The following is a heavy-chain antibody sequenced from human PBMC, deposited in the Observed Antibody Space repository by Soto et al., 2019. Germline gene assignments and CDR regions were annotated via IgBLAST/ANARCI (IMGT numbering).Heavy chain of an antibody. J-gene: IGHJ3*02. D-gene: IGHD3-9*01. CDR3: ARALILTGYYIHDAFDI. V-gene: IGHV4-30-2*01. CDR1: GGSISSGGYS. Sequence: PSETLSLTCAVSGGSISSGGYSWSWIWQPPGKGLEWIGYIYHSGSTYYNPSLKSRVTISVDRSKNQFSLKLSSVTAADTAVYYCARALILTGYYIHDAFDIWGQGTMVTVS. CDR2: IYHSGST.